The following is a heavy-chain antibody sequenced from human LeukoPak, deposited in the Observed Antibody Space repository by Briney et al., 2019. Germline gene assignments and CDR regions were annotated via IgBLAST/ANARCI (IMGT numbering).Heavy chain of an antibody. D-gene: IGHD3-22*01. Sequence: PGGSLRLSCAASGFTVSSNYMSWVRQAPGKGLEWVSVIYSGGSTYFADSVKGRFTISRDNSKNTLYLQMNSLRAEDTAVYYCARGRSGYYLAYWGQGTLVTVSS. CDR2: IYSGGST. J-gene: IGHJ4*02. CDR3: ARGRSGYYLAY. V-gene: IGHV3-53*01. CDR1: GFTVSSNY.